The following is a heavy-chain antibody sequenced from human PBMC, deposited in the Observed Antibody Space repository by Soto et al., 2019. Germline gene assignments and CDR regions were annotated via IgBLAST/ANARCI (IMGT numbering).Heavy chain of an antibody. Sequence: GGSLRLSCAASGFTLSSYGMHWVRQAPGKGLEWVAVIWYDGSNKYYADSVKGRFTISRDNSKNTLYLQMNSLRAEDTAVYYCARDSLWYGRKGGMDVWGQGTTLTVSS. D-gene: IGHD6-13*01. CDR2: IWYDGSNK. V-gene: IGHV3-33*01. J-gene: IGHJ6*02. CDR3: ARDSLWYGRKGGMDV. CDR1: GFTLSSYG.